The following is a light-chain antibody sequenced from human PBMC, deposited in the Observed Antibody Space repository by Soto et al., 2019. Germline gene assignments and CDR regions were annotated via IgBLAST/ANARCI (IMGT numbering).Light chain of an antibody. Sequence: DIQMTQSPSTLSASVGDRVTITCRASQSISSWLAWYQQKPGKAPKLLIYDASSLESGVPSRFRGSGSGTECTLTISSLQPDDFATYYCQQYNSYPRTFGQGTKVEIK. J-gene: IGKJ1*01. CDR2: DAS. V-gene: IGKV1-5*01. CDR3: QQYNSYPRT. CDR1: QSISSW.